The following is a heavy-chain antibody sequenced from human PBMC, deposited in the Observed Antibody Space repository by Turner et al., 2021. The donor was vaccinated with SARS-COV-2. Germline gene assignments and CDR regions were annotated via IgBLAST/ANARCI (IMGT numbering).Heavy chain of an antibody. Sequence: QLQLQESGPGLVKPSETLYLTCTGSGGSSSSSSYYWGWISQPPGKGLEWIGTVYYGGSTYYNPSLKSRVTISVDTSKNQFSLKLSYVTAADTAVYYCARLPYYYDSSGPIDYWGQGTLVTVSS. V-gene: IGHV4-39*01. D-gene: IGHD3-22*01. CDR2: VYYGGST. CDR1: GGSSSSSSYY. CDR3: ARLPYYYDSSGPIDY. J-gene: IGHJ4*02.